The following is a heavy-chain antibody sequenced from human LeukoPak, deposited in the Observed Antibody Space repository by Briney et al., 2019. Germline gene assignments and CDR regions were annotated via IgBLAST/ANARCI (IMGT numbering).Heavy chain of an antibody. CDR2: IYYIANT. D-gene: IGHD3-16*01. Sequence: SETLSLTCTFSDDSLSSYYWSWIRQPPGKGLEWIGYIYYIANTNYNPSLKSRVTISVDTSKNQFSLQLNSVTPEDTAVYYCAQTRRAWGVHDAFDIWGQGTMVTVSS. V-gene: IGHV4-59*12. CDR3: AQTRRAWGVHDAFDI. J-gene: IGHJ3*02. CDR1: DDSLSSYY.